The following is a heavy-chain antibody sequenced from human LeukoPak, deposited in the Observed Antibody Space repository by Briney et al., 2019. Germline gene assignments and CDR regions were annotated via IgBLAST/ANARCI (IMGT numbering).Heavy chain of an antibody. CDR2: ISSSGSTI. CDR3: ARDRNWFDP. J-gene: IGHJ5*02. V-gene: IGHV3-11*01. CDR1: GFTFSNAW. Sequence: GGSLRLSCAASGFTFSNAWMSWVRQAPGKGLEWVSYISSSGSTIYYADSVKGRFTISRDNAKNSLYLQMNSLRAEDTAVYDCARDRNWFDPWGQGTLVTVSS.